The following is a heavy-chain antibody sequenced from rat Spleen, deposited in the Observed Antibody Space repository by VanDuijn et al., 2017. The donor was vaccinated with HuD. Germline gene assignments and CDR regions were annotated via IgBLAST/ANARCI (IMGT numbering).Heavy chain of an antibody. Sequence: EVQLVESGGGLVQPGRSLKLSCAASGFTFSNYGMAWVRQAPKKGLEWVASISPNGGSTFYRDSVKGRFTISRDNAKSTLYLQMDSLRSEDTATYYCATDDYSSYWGQGVMVTVSS. CDR1: GFTFSNYG. J-gene: IGHJ2*01. CDR3: ATDDYSSY. V-gene: IGHV5-19*01. CDR2: ISPNGGST. D-gene: IGHD1-2*01.